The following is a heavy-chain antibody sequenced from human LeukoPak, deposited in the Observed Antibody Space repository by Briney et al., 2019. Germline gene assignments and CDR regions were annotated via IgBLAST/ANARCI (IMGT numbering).Heavy chain of an antibody. V-gene: IGHV2-70*04. CDR1: EFSLRTRGMR. CDR2: IDWDDDK. Sequence: GCCPTLVNPTQTLTLTCTISEFSLRTRGMRVSWVRQPPGKALDWLARIDWDDDKFYSTSLKTRLTISKDTSKNQVVLTMTNMDPVDTATYYCAGSIHEARYYYYMDVWGKGTTVTVSS. CDR3: AGSIHEARYYYYMDV. J-gene: IGHJ6*03.